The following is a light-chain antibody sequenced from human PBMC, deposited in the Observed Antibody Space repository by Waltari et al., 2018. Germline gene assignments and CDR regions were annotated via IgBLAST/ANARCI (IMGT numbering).Light chain of an antibody. J-gene: IGLJ1*01. V-gene: IGLV1-44*01. CDR2: SNN. CDR1: SSNIGRNT. Sequence: QSVLTQPPSASGTPGQRVTIPCSGSSSNIGRNTVNWYQQLPGTAPKLLIYSNNQRPSGVPDRFSGSKSGTSASLAISGLQSEDEADYYCAAWDDSLNAPYVFGTGTKVTVL. CDR3: AAWDDSLNAPYV.